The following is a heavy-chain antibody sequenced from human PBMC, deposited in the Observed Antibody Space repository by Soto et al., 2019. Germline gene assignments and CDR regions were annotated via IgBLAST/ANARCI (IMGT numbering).Heavy chain of an antibody. CDR1: GYTFTSYG. J-gene: IGHJ6*03. Sequence: VASVKVSCKASGYTFTSYGISWVRQAPGQGLEWMGWISAYNGNTNYAQKLQGRVTMTTDTSTSTAYMELRSLRSDDTAVYYCARALKDIVVVPAADLDNYYYYYYMDVWGKGTTVTVSS. CDR3: ARALKDIVVVPAADLDNYYYYYYMDV. CDR2: ISAYNGNT. D-gene: IGHD2-2*01. V-gene: IGHV1-18*01.